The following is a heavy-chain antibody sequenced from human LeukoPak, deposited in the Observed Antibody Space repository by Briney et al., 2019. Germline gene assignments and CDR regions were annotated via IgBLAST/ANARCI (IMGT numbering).Heavy chain of an antibody. CDR1: GGSIRSSH. J-gene: IGHJ5*02. Sequence: SETLSLTCTVSGGSIRSSHWSWIRQPPGKGLEFIGYIYYSGTSNYNPSLKSRVTMSVDTSNNQFSLRLNSVTAADTAVYYCAKAAGYSTIYWFDPWGQGTLVTVSS. V-gene: IGHV4-59*01. CDR2: IYYSGTS. CDR3: AKAAGYSTIYWFDP. D-gene: IGHD6-13*01.